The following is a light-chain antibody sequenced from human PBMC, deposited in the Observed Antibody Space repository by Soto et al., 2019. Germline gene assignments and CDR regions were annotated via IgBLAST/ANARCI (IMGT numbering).Light chain of an antibody. J-gene: IGKJ3*01. CDR1: QTISTN. V-gene: IGKV3-15*01. CDR2: GAS. Sequence: EIVMTQSPATLSVSPGERATLSCRASQTISTNLAWYQQKPGQAPRVLIYGASTRATGIPARFSGSGSGTEFTLTINSLQSEDFAVYYCQQYHNWPPETFGPGTKVDIK. CDR3: QQYHNWPPET.